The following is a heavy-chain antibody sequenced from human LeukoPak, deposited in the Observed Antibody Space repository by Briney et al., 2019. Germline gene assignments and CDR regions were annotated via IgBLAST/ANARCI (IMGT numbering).Heavy chain of an antibody. V-gene: IGHV4-30-2*01. CDR1: GGSISSVGYS. D-gene: IGHD3-10*01. Sequence: SQTLSLTCAVSGGSISSVGYSWSWIRQPPGKGLQWIGYIYHSGSTYYNPSLKSRVTISVDRSKNQFSLKLSSVTAADTAVYYCARGLGITMVRGVAHYFDYWGQGTLVTVSS. CDR2: IYHSGST. J-gene: IGHJ4*02. CDR3: ARGLGITMVRGVAHYFDY.